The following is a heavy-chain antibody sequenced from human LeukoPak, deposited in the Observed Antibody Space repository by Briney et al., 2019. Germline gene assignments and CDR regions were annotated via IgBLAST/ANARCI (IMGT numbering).Heavy chain of an antibody. J-gene: IGHJ4*02. CDR2: ISSSSSYI. V-gene: IGHV3-21*01. D-gene: IGHD3-9*01. CDR1: GFTFSSYS. CDR3: ARDQDHDIGFDY. Sequence: GGSLRLSCAASGFTFSSYSMNWVRQAPGKGLEWVSSISSSSSYIYYADSVKGRFTISRDNAKNSLYLQMNSLRAEDTAVYYCARDQDHDIGFDYWGQGTLVTVSP.